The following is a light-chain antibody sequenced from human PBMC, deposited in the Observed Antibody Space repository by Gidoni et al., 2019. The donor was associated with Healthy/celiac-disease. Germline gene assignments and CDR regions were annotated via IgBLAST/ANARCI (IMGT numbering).Light chain of an antibody. CDR3: QQYGYT. J-gene: IGKJ2*01. CDR1: QSVSSSY. Sequence: EIVLSQSPGTLSLSPGERATLSCRASQSVSSSYLAWYQQKPGQAPRLHIYGASSRATGIPDRFSGSGSGTDCTLTISRLEPEDFAVYDCQQYGYTFGQGTKLEIK. V-gene: IGKV3-20*01. CDR2: GAS.